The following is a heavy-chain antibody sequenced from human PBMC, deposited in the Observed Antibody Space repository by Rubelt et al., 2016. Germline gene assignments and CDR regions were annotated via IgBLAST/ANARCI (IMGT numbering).Heavy chain of an antibody. D-gene: IGHD1-26*01. CDR1: GFTFSSYD. Sequence: GESGGGLVQPGGSLRLSCAASGFTFSSYDMHWVRQATGKGLEWVSAIGTAGDTYYPGSVKGRFTISRENAKNSLYLQMNSLRAGDTAVYYCARAGSGAKYIFDYWGQGTLVTVSS. CDR2: IGTAGDT. J-gene: IGHJ4*02. CDR3: ARAGSGAKYIFDY. V-gene: IGHV3-13*04.